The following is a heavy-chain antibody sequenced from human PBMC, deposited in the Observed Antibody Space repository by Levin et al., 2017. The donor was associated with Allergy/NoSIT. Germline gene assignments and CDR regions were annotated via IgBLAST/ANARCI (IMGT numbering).Heavy chain of an antibody. V-gene: IGHV3-74*01. Sequence: GGSLRLSCAASGFTFSSYWMHWVRQAPGKGLVWVSRINSDGSSTSYADSVKGRFTISRDNAKNTLYLQMNSLRAEDTAVYYCAREGSCRDGYNCLSGYFDYWGQGTLVTVSS. J-gene: IGHJ4*02. CDR2: INSDGSST. D-gene: IGHD5-24*01. CDR3: AREGSCRDGYNCLSGYFDY. CDR1: GFTFSSYW.